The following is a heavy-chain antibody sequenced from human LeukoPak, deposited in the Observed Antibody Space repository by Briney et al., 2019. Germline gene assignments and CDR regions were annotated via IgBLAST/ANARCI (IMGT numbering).Heavy chain of an antibody. CDR2: IYYSGST. CDR1: GGSISSSSYY. CDR3: ARHSGSYDFWSGYPAGYYFDY. Sequence: SETLSLTCTVSGGSISSSSYYWGWIRQPPGKGLEWIGSIYYSGSTYYNPSLKSRVTISVDTSKNQFSLKLSSVTAADTAVYYCARHSGSYDFWSGYPAGYYFDYWGQGTLVTVSP. V-gene: IGHV4-39*01. J-gene: IGHJ4*02. D-gene: IGHD3-3*01.